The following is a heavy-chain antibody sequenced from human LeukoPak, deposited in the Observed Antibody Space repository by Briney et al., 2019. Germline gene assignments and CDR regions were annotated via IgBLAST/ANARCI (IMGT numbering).Heavy chain of an antibody. D-gene: IGHD5-12*01. CDR3: VIEYALLRENGNSGHDEGPY. J-gene: IGHJ4*02. V-gene: IGHV1-18*01. Sequence: ASVKVSCKASVYTFTSYGISWVRQAPGQGLEWMGWISTSNGNTNYPQKLQGRVTMTSDTSTSTDYMELRSVRSDDTAVFYCVIEYALLRENGNSGHDEGPYWGQGTLVTVSS. CDR2: ISTSNGNT. CDR1: VYTFTSYG.